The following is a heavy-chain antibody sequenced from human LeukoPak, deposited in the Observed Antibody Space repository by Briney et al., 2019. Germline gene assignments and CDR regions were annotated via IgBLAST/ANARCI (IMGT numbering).Heavy chain of an antibody. D-gene: IGHD2-15*01. CDR3: ARINRYCSGGSCYVVVDY. CDR2: IYTSGST. J-gene: IGHJ4*02. Sequence: PSETLSLTCTVSGGSISSYYWSWIRQPAGKGLEWIGRIYTSGSTNYNPSLKSRVTMSVDTSKNQFSLKLSSVTAADTAVCYCARINRYCSGGSCYVVVDYWGQGTLVTVSS. CDR1: GGSISSYY. V-gene: IGHV4-4*07.